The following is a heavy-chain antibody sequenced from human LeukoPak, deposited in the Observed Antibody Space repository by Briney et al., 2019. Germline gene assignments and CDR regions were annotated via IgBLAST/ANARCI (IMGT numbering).Heavy chain of an antibody. CDR1: GFTFSSYG. CDR2: IRYDGSNK. D-gene: IGHD6-13*01. Sequence: GGSLRLSCAASGFTFSSYGMHWVRQAPGKGLEWVAFIRYDGSNKYYADPVKGRFTISRDNSKNTLYLQMNSLRAEDTAVYYCAKDVEQQLVIDYWGQGTLVTVSS. J-gene: IGHJ4*02. CDR3: AKDVEQQLVIDY. V-gene: IGHV3-30*02.